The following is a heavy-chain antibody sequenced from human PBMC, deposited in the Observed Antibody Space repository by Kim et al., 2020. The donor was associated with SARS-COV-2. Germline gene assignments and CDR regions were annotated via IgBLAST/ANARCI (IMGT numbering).Heavy chain of an antibody. CDR3: AKTLYSGGYYFDY. CDR1: GFTFSSYA. J-gene: IGHJ4*02. V-gene: IGHV3-23*01. CDR2: IRGCVGCL. D-gene: IGHD1-26*01. Sequence: GGSMRLSCAASGFTFSSYAMSWVRQAPGKGLEWVLAIRGCVGCLDYDGWVVGRLSISRDSSKNTLYLQMNSLTAEDTAVYYCAKTLYSGGYYFDYWGRGT.